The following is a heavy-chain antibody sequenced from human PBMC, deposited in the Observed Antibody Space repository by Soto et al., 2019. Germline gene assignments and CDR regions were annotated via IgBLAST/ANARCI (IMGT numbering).Heavy chain of an antibody. J-gene: IGHJ4*02. V-gene: IGHV4-4*02. Sequence: QEQLQESGPGLVKPSGTLSLTCAVSGDSLSSTNWWSWVRLPPGEGLEWIGEISDSGNTKYNPSLKSRITISVDKSNNQLSLELSSVTAADTAMYYCVRHSGWAFDYWGQGTLVTVSS. CDR3: VRHSGWAFDY. CDR1: GDSLSSTNW. D-gene: IGHD6-19*01. CDR2: ISDSGNT.